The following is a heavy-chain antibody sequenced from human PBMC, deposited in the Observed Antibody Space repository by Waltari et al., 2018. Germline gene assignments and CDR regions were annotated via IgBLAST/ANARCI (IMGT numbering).Heavy chain of an antibody. CDR2: IWDDGSNK. CDR1: GFTFSSYG. Sequence: QVQLVESGGGVVQPGRSLRLSCAASGFTFSSYGMHWVRQAPGKGLEWVAVIWDDGSNKYYADSVKGRFTISRDNSKNTLYLQMNSLRAEDTAVYYCARDYYYDSSGYYPLWYWGQGTLVTVSS. V-gene: IGHV3-33*01. CDR3: ARDYYYDSSGYYPLWY. J-gene: IGHJ4*02. D-gene: IGHD3-22*01.